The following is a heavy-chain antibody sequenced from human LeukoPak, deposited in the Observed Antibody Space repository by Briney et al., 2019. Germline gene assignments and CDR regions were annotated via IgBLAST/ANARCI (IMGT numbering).Heavy chain of an antibody. D-gene: IGHD3-22*01. CDR2: IKQDGSEK. V-gene: IGHV3-7*01. J-gene: IGHJ4*02. Sequence: PGGSLRLSCTASGLTFSNCWMSWVRQAPGKGLEWVANIKQDGSEKYYVDSVKGRFTISRDNAKNTLYLQMNSLRAEDTAVYYCAKLESSKLDNYYDTSGYYYGGDYWGQGTLVTVSS. CDR3: AKLESSKLDNYYDTSGYYYGGDY. CDR1: GLTFSNCW.